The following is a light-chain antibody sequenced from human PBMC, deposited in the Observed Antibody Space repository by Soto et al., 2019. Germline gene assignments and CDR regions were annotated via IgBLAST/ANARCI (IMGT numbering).Light chain of an antibody. Sequence: QSALTQPRSVSGSPGQSVTISCTGTSSDVGGYNYVSWYQQHPGKAPKLMIYDVRNRPSGVSNRFSGSKSVNTASLTISGLQAEDEADYYCSSYTTVSTYVFGTGTKLTVL. CDR3: SSYTTVSTYV. CDR2: DVR. J-gene: IGLJ1*01. V-gene: IGLV2-14*01. CDR1: SSDVGGYNY.